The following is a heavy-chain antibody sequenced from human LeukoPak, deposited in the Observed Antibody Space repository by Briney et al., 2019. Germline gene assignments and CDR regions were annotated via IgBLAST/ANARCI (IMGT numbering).Heavy chain of an antibody. J-gene: IGHJ4*02. CDR2: ISSSSSNI. D-gene: IGHD3-22*01. CDR1: GFTLSSYS. V-gene: IGHV3-21*01. CDR3: ARDPPLYYYDSSGPHNRGVFDY. Sequence: GGSLRLSCAASGFTLSSYSMSWVRQAPGKGREGVSSISSSSSNIYYADSVKGRFTISRDNAKNTMYLEMNSLRGEDTEVYYCARDPPLYYYDSSGPHNRGVFDYWGQGTLVTVSS.